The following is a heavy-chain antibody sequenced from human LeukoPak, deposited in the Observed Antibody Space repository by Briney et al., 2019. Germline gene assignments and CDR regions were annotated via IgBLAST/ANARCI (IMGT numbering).Heavy chain of an antibody. Sequence: ASVKVSCKASGYTFTSYDINWVRQATGQGLEWMGWMNPNSGNTGYAQKFQGRVTMTRNTSISTAYMELSSLRSEDSAVYYCARSRCVGSTHCYYFDYWGQGTLVTVSS. CDR1: GYTFTSYD. CDR3: ARSRCVGSTHCYYFDY. D-gene: IGHD2-2*01. V-gene: IGHV1-8*01. CDR2: MNPNSGNT. J-gene: IGHJ4*02.